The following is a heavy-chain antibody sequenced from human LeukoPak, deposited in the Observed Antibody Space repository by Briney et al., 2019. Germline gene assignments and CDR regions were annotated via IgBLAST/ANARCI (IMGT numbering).Heavy chain of an antibody. CDR1: GYSFTNYA. CDR2: IHPSTGNP. J-gene: IGHJ4*02. Sequence: ASVKVSCKASGYSFTNYAMNWVRQAPGQGLEWMGWIHPSTGNPTYAQGFTGRFVFSLDTSVSTTYLQISSLKAEDTAVYFCARAFQSLGGLSLPDYWGQGTLVTVSS. CDR3: ARAFQSLGGLSLPDY. V-gene: IGHV7-4-1*02. D-gene: IGHD3-16*02.